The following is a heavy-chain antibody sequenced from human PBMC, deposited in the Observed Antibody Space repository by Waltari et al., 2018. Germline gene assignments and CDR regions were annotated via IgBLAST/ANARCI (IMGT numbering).Heavy chain of an antibody. CDR2: ISWDGGST. V-gene: IGHV3-43*01. CDR1: GFTFDDYT. D-gene: IGHD4-17*01. CDR3: AKAEYGDYVSYYYGMDV. Sequence: EVQLVESGGVVVQPGGSLRLSCAASGFTFDDYTMHWVRQAPGKGLEWVSLISWDGGSTYYADSVKGRFTISRDNSKNSLYLQMNSLRTEDTALYYCAKAEYGDYVSYYYGMDVWGQGTTVTVSS. J-gene: IGHJ6*02.